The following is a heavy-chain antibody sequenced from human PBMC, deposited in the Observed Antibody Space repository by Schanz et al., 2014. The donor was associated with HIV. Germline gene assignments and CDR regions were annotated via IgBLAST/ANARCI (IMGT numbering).Heavy chain of an antibody. D-gene: IGHD6-6*01. V-gene: IGHV3-33*08. CDR3: ASTEYPYTTSSDYYYGMDV. CDR1: GFTFRNFG. Sequence: VQLVESGGGLVQPGRSLRLSCAASGFTFRNFGMNWVRQSPGKGLEWVAVIWYDGSNKYYADSVKGRFTISRDNSKNTLYLQMNSLRAEDTAVYYCASTEYPYTTSSDYYYGMDVWGQGTTVTVSS. J-gene: IGHJ6*02. CDR2: IWYDGSNK.